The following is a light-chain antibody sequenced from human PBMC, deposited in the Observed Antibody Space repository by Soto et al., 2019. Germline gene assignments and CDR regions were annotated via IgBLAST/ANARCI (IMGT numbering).Light chain of an antibody. CDR3: QQTYNPPWT. Sequence: DIQMTQSPSSVSASVGDRVTITCRAGQTITRYLNWYQQKPGKAPKLLIYGASTLQSGVPSRFTGSGSGTDFTLTISSLQPEDFATYYCQQTYNPPWTFGLGTKVEIK. CDR1: QTITRY. CDR2: GAS. J-gene: IGKJ1*01. V-gene: IGKV1-39*01.